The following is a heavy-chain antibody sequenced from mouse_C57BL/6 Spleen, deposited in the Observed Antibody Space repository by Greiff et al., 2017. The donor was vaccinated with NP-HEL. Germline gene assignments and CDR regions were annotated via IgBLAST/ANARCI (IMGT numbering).Heavy chain of an antibody. D-gene: IGHD2-1*01. CDR3: ARGDGNSYYAMDY. CDR2: INPNNGGT. CDR1: GYTFTDYN. J-gene: IGHJ4*01. Sequence: EVKLMESGPELVKPGASVKIPCKASGYTFTDYNMDWVKQSHGKSLEWIGDINPNNGGTIYNQKFKGKATLTVDKSSSTAYMELRSLTSEDTAVYYWARGDGNSYYAMDYWGQGTSVTVSS. V-gene: IGHV1-18*01.